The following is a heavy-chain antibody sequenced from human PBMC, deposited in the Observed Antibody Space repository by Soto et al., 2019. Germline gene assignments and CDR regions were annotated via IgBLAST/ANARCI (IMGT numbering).Heavy chain of an antibody. CDR2: TSKDGINT. Sequence: QVQLVESGGGVVQPGRSLRLSCAASAFTLSKFAMHWVRQAPGKGLEWVAVTSKDGINTYYADSVKGRFTISRDNSKSTSYLQMNSLITDDTALYYCARGNMDVWGQGTTVTVSS. J-gene: IGHJ6*02. CDR1: AFTLSKFA. CDR3: ARGNMDV. D-gene: IGHD1-1*01. V-gene: IGHV3-30-3*01.